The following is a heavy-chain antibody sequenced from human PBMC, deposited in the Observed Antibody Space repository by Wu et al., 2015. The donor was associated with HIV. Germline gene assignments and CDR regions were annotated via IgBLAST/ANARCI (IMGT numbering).Heavy chain of an antibody. Sequence: QVQLTQSGAEVKKPGASVKVSCKASGYTFTSFYMHWVRQAPGQGLEWMGLINPNGGSTTYAQKFQGRVTMTRDTSTNTVYMELASLTSDDTAVYYCARGQMSGIEFFPHWGQGTLVTVSS. D-gene: IGHD3-3*01. J-gene: IGHJ1*01. CDR2: INPNGGST. CDR1: GYTFTSFY. V-gene: IGHV1-46*01. CDR3: ARGQMSGIEFFPH.